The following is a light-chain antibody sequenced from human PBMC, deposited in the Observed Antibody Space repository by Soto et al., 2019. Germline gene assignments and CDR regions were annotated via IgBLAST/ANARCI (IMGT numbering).Light chain of an antibody. CDR3: CSYAGSYTHYV. Sequence: QSALTQPRSVSGSPGQSVTISCTGTSSDVGGYNYVSWYQQHPGKAPKLMIYDVSKRPSGVPDRFSGSKSGNTGSLTISGLQAEDEPDYYCCSYAGSYTHYVFGTGTKLTVL. V-gene: IGLV2-11*01. CDR2: DVS. J-gene: IGLJ1*01. CDR1: SSDVGGYNY.